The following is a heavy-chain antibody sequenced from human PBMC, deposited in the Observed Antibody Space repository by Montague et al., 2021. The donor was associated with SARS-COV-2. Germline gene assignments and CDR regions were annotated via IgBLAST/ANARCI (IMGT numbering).Heavy chain of an antibody. CDR1: GFTFSSYS. V-gene: IGHV3-21*01. Sequence: SLRLSCTASGFTFSSYSMNWVRQAPGKGLEWVSSISSSSSYIYYADSVKGRFTISRDNAKNSLYLQMNSLRAEDTAVYYCARHLGSGWAFFDYWGQGTLVTVSS. D-gene: IGHD6-19*01. CDR3: ARHLGSGWAFFDY. J-gene: IGHJ4*02. CDR2: ISSSSSYI.